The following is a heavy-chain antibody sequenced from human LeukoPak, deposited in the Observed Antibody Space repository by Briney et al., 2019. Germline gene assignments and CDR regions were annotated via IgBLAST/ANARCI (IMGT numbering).Heavy chain of an antibody. CDR2: ISGPAGSW. J-gene: IGHJ4*02. CDR1: GFTFSSYA. Sequence: GGSLRLSCAASGFTFSSYAMSWVRQAPGKGLEWVSAISGPAGSWDYADSVKGRFTISRDNSKNTLFLQMNSLRAEDSAIYYCAKKVGLVSAPLYYFDVWGQGTLVTVSS. V-gene: IGHV3-23*01. CDR3: AKKVGLVSAPLYYFDV. D-gene: IGHD5/OR15-5a*01.